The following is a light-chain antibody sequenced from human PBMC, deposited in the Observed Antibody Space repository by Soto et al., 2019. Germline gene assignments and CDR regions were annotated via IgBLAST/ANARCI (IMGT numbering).Light chain of an antibody. CDR3: QQYGSSPRT. V-gene: IGKV3-20*01. CDR2: GAA. Sequence: EIVLTQSPGTLSLSPGERATLSCRASQSVSSSYLAWYQQKPGQAPRLLIYGAASRATGIPDRFSGSGSGTDFTLTISRLEPEDLALYYCQQYGSSPRTFGQGTRVE. J-gene: IGKJ1*01. CDR1: QSVSSSY.